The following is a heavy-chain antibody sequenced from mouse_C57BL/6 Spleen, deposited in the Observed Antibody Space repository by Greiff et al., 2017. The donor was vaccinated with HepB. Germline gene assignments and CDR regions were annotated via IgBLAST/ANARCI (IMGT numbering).Heavy chain of an antibody. CDR1: GYTFTSYW. V-gene: IGHV1-64*01. CDR2: IHPNSGST. D-gene: IGHD2-1*01. CDR3: ARFYYGYWYFDV. J-gene: IGHJ1*03. Sequence: QLQQPGAELVKPGASVKLSCKASGYTFTSYWMHWVKQRPGQGLEWIGMIHPNSGSTNYNEKFKSKATLTVDKSSSTAYMQLSSLTSEDSAVYYCARFYYGYWYFDVWGTGTTVTVSS.